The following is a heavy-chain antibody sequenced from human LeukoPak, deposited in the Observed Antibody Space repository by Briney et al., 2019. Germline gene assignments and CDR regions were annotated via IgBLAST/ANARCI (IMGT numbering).Heavy chain of an antibody. J-gene: IGHJ4*02. CDR3: ATDKLDYYDSSGYYPFDY. V-gene: IGHV1-2*02. D-gene: IGHD3-22*01. CDR1: GYTFTGYY. CDR2: INPNSGGT. Sequence: GASVKVSCKASGYTFTGYYMHWVRQAPGQGLEWMGWINPNSGGTNYAQKFQGRVTMTEDTSTDTAYMELSSLRSEDTAVYYCATDKLDYYDSSGYYPFDYWGQGTLVTVSS.